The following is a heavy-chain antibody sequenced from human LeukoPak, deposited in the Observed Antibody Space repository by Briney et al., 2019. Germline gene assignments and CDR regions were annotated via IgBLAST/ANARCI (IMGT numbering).Heavy chain of an antibody. D-gene: IGHD2-15*01. CDR3: ARERSGGSGYYDY. J-gene: IGHJ4*02. CDR1: GFTVSSNY. V-gene: IGHV3-66*01. Sequence: HPGGSLRLSCAASGFTVSSNYMSWVRRAPGKGLEWVSVIYSGGSTYYADSVKGRFTISRDNSKNTLYLQMNSLRAEDTAVYYCARERSGGSGYYDYWGQGTLVTVSS. CDR2: IYSGGST.